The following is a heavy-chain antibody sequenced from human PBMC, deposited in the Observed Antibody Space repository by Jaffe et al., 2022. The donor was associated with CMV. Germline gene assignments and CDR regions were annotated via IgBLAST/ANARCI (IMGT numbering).Heavy chain of an antibody. D-gene: IGHD1-1*01. V-gene: IGHV1-8*01. CDR3: ARIEPAGYPGYYYYYGMDV. J-gene: IGHJ6*02. Sequence: QVQLVQSGAEVKKPGASVKVSCKASGYTFTSYDINWVRQATGQGLEWMGWMNPNSGNTGYAQKFQGRVTMTRNTSISTAYMELSSLRSEDTAVYYCARIEPAGYPGYYYYYGMDVWGQGTTVTVSS. CDR1: GYTFTSYD. CDR2: MNPNSGNT.